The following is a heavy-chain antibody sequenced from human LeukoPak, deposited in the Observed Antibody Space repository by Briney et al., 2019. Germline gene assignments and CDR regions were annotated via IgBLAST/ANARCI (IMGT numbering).Heavy chain of an antibody. CDR3: TSGGHMDV. V-gene: IGHV3-7*01. D-gene: IGHD3-10*01. CDR1: GFTFSSYW. CDR2: IKHDGSEK. Sequence: GGSLRLSCAASGFTFSSYWMSWVRQPPGKGLEWVANIKHDGSEKYYVDSVKGRFTISRDNAKNSVYLQMNSLRIEDTAVYYCTSGGHMDVWGEGTTVTVSS. J-gene: IGHJ6*03.